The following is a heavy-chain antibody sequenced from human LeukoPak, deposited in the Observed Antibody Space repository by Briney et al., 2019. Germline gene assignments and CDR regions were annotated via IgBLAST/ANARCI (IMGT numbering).Heavy chain of an antibody. D-gene: IGHD6-13*01. V-gene: IGHV4-34*01. CDR3: ARAGRYSSSWYVLYYGMDV. J-gene: IGHJ6*04. Sequence: SETLSLACAVYGGSFSGYYWSWIRQPPGKGLEWIGEINHSGSTNYNPSLKGRVTISVDTSKNQFSLKLSSVTAADTAVYYCARAGRYSSSWYVLYYGMDVWGKGTTVTVSS. CDR2: INHSGST. CDR1: GGSFSGYY.